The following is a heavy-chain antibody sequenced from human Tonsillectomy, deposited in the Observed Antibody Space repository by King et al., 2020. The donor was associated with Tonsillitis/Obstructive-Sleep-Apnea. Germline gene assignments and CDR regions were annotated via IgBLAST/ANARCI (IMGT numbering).Heavy chain of an antibody. CDR1: GGSFSGYY. J-gene: IGHJ5*02. D-gene: IGHD3-3*01. V-gene: IGHV4-34*01. CDR3: ARAWITIFGVVIKANWFDP. Sequence: VQLQQWGAGLLKPSETLSLTCAVYGGSFSGYYWSWIRQPPGKGLEWIVEINHSGSTNYNPSLKSRVTISVDTSKNQFSLKLSSVTAADTAVYYCARAWITIFGVVIKANWFDPWGQGTLVTVSS. CDR2: INHSGST.